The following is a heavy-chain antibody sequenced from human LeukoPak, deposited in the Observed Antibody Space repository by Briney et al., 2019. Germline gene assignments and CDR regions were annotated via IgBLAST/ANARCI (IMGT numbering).Heavy chain of an antibody. CDR3: ARGDAFDI. J-gene: IGHJ3*02. V-gene: IGHV4-30-2*01. CDR1: GGSISSGGYS. CDR2: IYHSGST. Sequence: SETLSLTCAVSGGSISSGGYSWSWIRQPPGKGLEWIGYIYHSGSTYYNPSLKSRVTISVDRSKNQFSLKLSSVTAADTAVYYCARGDAFDIWGQGTMVTVSS.